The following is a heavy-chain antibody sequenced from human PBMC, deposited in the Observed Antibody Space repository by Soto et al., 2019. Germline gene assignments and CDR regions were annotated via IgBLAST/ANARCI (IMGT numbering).Heavy chain of an antibody. D-gene: IGHD2-8*01. V-gene: IGHV1-69*13. CDR2: IIPIFGTA. Sequence: SVKVSCKASGGTFSSYAISWVRQAPGQGLEWMGGIIPIFGTANYAQKFQGRVTITADESTSTAYMELSSLRSEDTAVYYCARVMGPGYYFDYWGQGTLVTVSS. CDR1: GGTFSSYA. J-gene: IGHJ4*02. CDR3: ARVMGPGYYFDY.